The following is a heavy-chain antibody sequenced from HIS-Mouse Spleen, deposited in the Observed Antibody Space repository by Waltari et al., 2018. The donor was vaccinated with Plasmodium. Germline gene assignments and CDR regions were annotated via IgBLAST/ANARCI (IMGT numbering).Heavy chain of an antibody. Sequence: EVQLVESGGGLVQPGGSLSLSCGAAGFTFGSYWMSWVRQAPGKGLEWVANIKQDGSEKYYVDSVKGRFTISRDNAKNSLYLQMNSLRAEDTAVYYCASSWYWYFDLWGRGTLVTVSS. CDR2: IKQDGSEK. V-gene: IGHV3-7*01. J-gene: IGHJ2*01. CDR3: ASSWYWYFDL. D-gene: IGHD6-13*01. CDR1: GFTFGSYW.